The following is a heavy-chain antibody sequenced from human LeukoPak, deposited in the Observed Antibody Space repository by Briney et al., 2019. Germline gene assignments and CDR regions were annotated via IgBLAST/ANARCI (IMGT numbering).Heavy chain of an antibody. J-gene: IGHJ4*02. CDR3: AKDILCSGGSCYSFDY. Sequence: GGSLRLSCAASGFTFDVYAMHWVRQAPGKGLEWVSLFSGDGGSTYYADSVKGRFTISRDNSKNSLYLQMNSLRTEDTALYYCAKDILCSGGSCYSFDYWGQGTLVTVSS. D-gene: IGHD2-15*01. CDR1: GFTFDVYA. V-gene: IGHV3-43*02. CDR2: FSGDGGST.